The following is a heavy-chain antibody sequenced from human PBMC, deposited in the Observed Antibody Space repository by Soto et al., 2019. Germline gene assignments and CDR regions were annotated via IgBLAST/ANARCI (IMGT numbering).Heavy chain of an antibody. D-gene: IGHD2-21*01. CDR3: ARGLHSLFDY. J-gene: IGHJ4*02. CDR1: GFISSNYG. Sequence: PGGSLRLSCAASGFISSNYGMHWVRQAPGKGLEWLAVIWYDGNNKYYADSVKGRFTISRDNSNNTLYMQMTSLRADDTAVYYCARGLHSLFDYWGQGTLVTVSS. V-gene: IGHV3-33*01. CDR2: IWYDGNNK.